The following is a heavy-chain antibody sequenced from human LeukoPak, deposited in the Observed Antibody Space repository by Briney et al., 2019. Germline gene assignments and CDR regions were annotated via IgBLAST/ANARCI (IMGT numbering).Heavy chain of an antibody. CDR1: GGSISSGGYS. D-gene: IGHD3-22*01. V-gene: IGHV4-30-2*01. CDR2: IYHSGST. CDR3: ARGLTTKTHNWFDP. J-gene: IGHJ5*02. Sequence: SETLSLTCAVSGGSISSGGYSWSWIRQPPGKGLEWIGYIYHSGSTYYNPSLKSRVTISVDRSKNQFSLKPSSVTAADTAVYYCARGLTTKTHNWFDPWGQGTLVTVSS.